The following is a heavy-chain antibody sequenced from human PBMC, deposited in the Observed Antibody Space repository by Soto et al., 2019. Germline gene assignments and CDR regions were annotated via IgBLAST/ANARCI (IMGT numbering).Heavy chain of an antibody. Sequence: GGSLRLSCTASGFTFSSYTMNWVRQAPGKGLEWVSCISSSSGYIYYADSVKGRFTISRDNAKNSLYLQLNSLRAEDTAVYYCASYSGSVYYYYGMVVWGQGTTVTVSS. J-gene: IGHJ6*02. CDR2: ISSSSGYI. D-gene: IGHD1-26*01. V-gene: IGHV3-21*01. CDR3: ASYSGSVYYYYGMVV. CDR1: GFTFSSYT.